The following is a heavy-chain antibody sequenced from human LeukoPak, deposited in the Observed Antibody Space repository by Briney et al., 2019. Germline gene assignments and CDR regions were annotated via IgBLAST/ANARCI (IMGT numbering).Heavy chain of an antibody. CDR3: ARGQVDTAKIVDY. CDR2: IDHSGST. D-gene: IGHD5-18*01. J-gene: IGHJ4*02. CDR1: GGSFSGYY. V-gene: IGHV4-34*01. Sequence: SETLSLTCAVYGGSFSGYYCHWIRQPPGKGLEWIGEIDHSGSTSYNPSLKSRVTMSVDTSKNQFSLKLTSLTAADTAVYYCARGQVDTAKIVDYWGQGTLVTVSS.